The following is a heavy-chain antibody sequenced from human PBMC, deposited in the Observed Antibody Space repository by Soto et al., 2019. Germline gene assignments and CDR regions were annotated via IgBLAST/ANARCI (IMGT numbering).Heavy chain of an antibody. D-gene: IGHD6-13*01. CDR2: IKQDGSEK. CDR1: GFTFSSYW. CDR3: ARDEMSSSWHRHGD. Sequence: EVQLVESGGGLVQPGGALRLSCAASGFTFSSYWMSWVRQAPGKGLEWVANIKQDGSEKYYVDSVKGRFTISRDNAKNSLYLQMNSRRAEDTAVYYWARDEMSSSWHRHGDWGQGTLVTVSS. V-gene: IGHV3-7*03. J-gene: IGHJ4*02.